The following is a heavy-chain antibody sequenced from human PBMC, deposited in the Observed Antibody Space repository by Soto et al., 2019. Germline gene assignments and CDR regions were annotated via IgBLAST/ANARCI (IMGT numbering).Heavy chain of an antibody. Sequence: ASVKVSCKASGGTFGTYGISWVRQAPGQGLEWMGGIVPFFGTPDYAQKLQGRVTMTTDTSTSTAYMELRSLRSDDTAAYYCARVLSSSGWYKWFDPWGQGTLVTVSS. D-gene: IGHD6-19*01. J-gene: IGHJ5*02. CDR2: IVPFFGTP. CDR3: ARVLSSSGWYKWFDP. CDR1: GGTFGTYG. V-gene: IGHV1-18*01.